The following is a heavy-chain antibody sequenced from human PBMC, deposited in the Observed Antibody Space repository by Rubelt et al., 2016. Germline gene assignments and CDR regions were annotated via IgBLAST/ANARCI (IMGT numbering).Heavy chain of an antibody. Sequence: QLQLQESGPGLVKPSETLSLTCSVSGGSISSRTYYWGWVRQPPGKGLEWIANLYTTGNTDYNPSLKSRVTISVDMSRNQCSLNRRSGSAADTAVYYCARLQWELSTIDCWGQGTLVTVSS. D-gene: IGHD1-26*01. CDR2: LYTTGNT. CDR3: ARLQWELSTIDC. J-gene: IGHJ4*02. CDR1: GGSISSRTYY. V-gene: IGHV4-39*07.